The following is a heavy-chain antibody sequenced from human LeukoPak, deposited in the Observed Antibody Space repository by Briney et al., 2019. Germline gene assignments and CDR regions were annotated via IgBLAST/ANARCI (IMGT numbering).Heavy chain of an antibody. CDR2: ISSSSSTI. CDR3: ARERYSHGYADYFDY. J-gene: IGHJ4*02. CDR1: GFTFSSYS. Sequence: GGSLRLSCAASGFTFSSYSMNWVRQAPGKGLEWVSYISSSSSTIYYADSVKGRFNISRDNAKNSLYLQMNSLRDEDTAVYYCARERYSHGYADYFDYWGQGTLGTVSS. D-gene: IGHD5-18*01. V-gene: IGHV3-48*02.